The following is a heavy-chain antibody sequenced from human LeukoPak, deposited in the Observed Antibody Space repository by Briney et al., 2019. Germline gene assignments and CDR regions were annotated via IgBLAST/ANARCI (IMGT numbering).Heavy chain of an antibody. D-gene: IGHD3-10*01. CDR2: IKQDGSET. Sequence: ETLSLTCTVSGGSISSSSYYWGWIRQPPGKGLEWVANIKQDGSETKFVDSFKGRFTISRDNAKNSLYLQMNSLRAADTAVYYCARGRWFGGFYYLDVWGKGTTVTVSS. CDR3: ARGRWFGGFYYLDV. V-gene: IGHV3-7*01. CDR1: GGSISSSSYY. J-gene: IGHJ6*03.